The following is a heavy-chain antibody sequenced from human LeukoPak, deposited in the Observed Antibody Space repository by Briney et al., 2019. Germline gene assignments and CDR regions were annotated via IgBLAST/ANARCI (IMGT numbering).Heavy chain of an antibody. CDR2: ISSGGSTI. CDR1: GFTFSSYE. V-gene: IGHV3-48*03. CDR3: ARVSMYYYGSGSYYGRSFDY. D-gene: IGHD3-10*01. Sequence: GGSLRLSCAASGFTFSSYEMNWVRQAPGKGLEWVSYISSGGSTIYYADPVKGRFTISRDNAKNSLYLQMNSLRAEDTAVYYCARVSMYYYGSGSYYGRSFDYWGQGTLVTVSS. J-gene: IGHJ4*02.